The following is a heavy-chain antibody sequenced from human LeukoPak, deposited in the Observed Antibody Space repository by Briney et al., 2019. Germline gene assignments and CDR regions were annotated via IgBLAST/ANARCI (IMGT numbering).Heavy chain of an antibody. CDR1: GFTFSSNY. D-gene: IGHD6-19*01. Sequence: GGSLRLSCAASGFTFSSNYMGWVRQAPGKGLDWVSVIYSGGGVYYAESVKGRFTISRDSSKNTLHLQMNSLTAEDTAVYYCARGSSLAAVARGFDYWGQGTLVTVSS. CDR2: IYSGGGV. V-gene: IGHV3-66*02. J-gene: IGHJ4*02. CDR3: ARGSSLAAVARGFDY.